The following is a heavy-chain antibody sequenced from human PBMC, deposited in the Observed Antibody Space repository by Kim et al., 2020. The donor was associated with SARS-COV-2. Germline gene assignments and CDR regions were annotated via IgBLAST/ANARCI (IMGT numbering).Heavy chain of an antibody. J-gene: IGHJ4*02. CDR3: ARVGDVGAMDY. CDR1: GGSISTSSW. V-gene: IGHV4-4*02. Sequence: SETLSLTCAVSGGSISTSSWWSWVRQPPGKGLEWIGEIYHGGSTNYNPSLKSRVTISIDKSKNQFSLNLSSVTAADTAVYYCARVGDVGAMDYWGQGTLVTVSS. D-gene: IGHD4-17*01. CDR2: IYHGGST.